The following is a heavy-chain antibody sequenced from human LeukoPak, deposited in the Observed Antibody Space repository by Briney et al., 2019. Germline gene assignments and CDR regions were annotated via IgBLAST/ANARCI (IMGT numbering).Heavy chain of an antibody. J-gene: IGHJ4*02. V-gene: IGHV4-39*01. D-gene: IGHD6-19*01. CDR3: ARLRFSNGWYLGRLDY. CDR2: IRYLGST. CDR1: RGSMSSGTYY. Sequence: SETLSLTCTVSRGSMSSGTYYWGWIRQPPGKGLEWIASIRYLGSTFYNPSLQSRVTISVDTPKNQFSLKLSSVTAADTAVYYCARLRFSNGWYLGRLDYWGQGTLLTVSS.